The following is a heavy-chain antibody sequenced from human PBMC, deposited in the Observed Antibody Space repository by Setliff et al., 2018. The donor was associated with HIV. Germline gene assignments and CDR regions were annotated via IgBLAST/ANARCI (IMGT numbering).Heavy chain of an antibody. D-gene: IGHD5-12*01. CDR3: AKDYFSGYDFRYFFDY. J-gene: IGHJ4*02. Sequence: LRLSCAASGFNFNDYGMHWVRQAPGKGLEWAAFIRYDGSNEHYADSVKGRFTISRDNSKNTLALQMTSLRVEDTAAYYCAKDYFSGYDFRYFFDYWGQGALVTVSS. CDR1: GFNFNDYG. V-gene: IGHV3-30*02. CDR2: IRYDGSNE.